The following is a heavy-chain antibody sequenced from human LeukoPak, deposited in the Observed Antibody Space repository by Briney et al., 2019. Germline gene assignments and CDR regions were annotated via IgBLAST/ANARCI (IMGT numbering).Heavy chain of an antibody. J-gene: IGHJ4*02. CDR2: ISAYNGNT. Sequence: ASVKVSCKASGYTFTSYGISWVRQAPGQGLEWMGWISAYNGNTNYVQKLQGRDTMTTDTSTSTAYMELRSLRSDDTAVYYCARGYLSDIIVPAAFDYWGQGTLVTVSS. CDR1: GYTFTSYG. CDR3: ARGYLSDIIVPAAFDY. V-gene: IGHV1-18*01. D-gene: IGHD2-2*01.